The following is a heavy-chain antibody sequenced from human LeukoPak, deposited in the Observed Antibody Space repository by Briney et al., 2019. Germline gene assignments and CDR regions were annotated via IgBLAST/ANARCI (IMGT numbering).Heavy chain of an antibody. V-gene: IGHV3-48*03. CDR3: ARGGSAASTNWFDS. CDR1: EFSFSIYE. D-gene: IGHD1-26*01. J-gene: IGHJ5*01. Sequence: GGSLRLSCAASEFSFSIYEMNWVRQTPGKGLEWLSYISSSGKSIYYADSVKGRFTISRDNAKNSVYLQMNSLRVEDTAVYYCARGGSAASTNWFDSWGHGPLVTVSS. CDR2: ISSSGKSI.